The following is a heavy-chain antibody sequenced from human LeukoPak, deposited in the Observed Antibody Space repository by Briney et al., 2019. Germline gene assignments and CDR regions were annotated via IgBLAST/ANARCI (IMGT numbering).Heavy chain of an antibody. Sequence: PGGSLRLACAASGLTFSSYSIRSGRQARGKGLGWVSSISISNSYIYYADSMKGRFTISRDNVKKSLYLLVKSLRAGDTALYYWARRINHGCCAVDYWGQGTLVTVSS. J-gene: IGHJ4*02. V-gene: IGHV3-21*01. CDR3: ARRINHGCCAVDY. CDR1: GLTFSSYS. D-gene: IGHD2-15*01. CDR2: ISISNSYI.